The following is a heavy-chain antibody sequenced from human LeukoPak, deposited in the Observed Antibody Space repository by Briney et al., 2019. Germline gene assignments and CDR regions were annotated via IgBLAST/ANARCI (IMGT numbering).Heavy chain of an antibody. D-gene: IGHD1-26*01. CDR1: GFTFSSYA. CDR2: ISGSGGST. Sequence: PGGSLRLSCAASGFTFSSYAMSWVRQAPGKGLEWVSAISGSGGSTYYADPVKGRFTISRDNSKNTLYLQMNSLRAEDTAVYYCAKDTKKWELPFYYFDYWGQGTLVTVSS. V-gene: IGHV3-23*01. J-gene: IGHJ4*02. CDR3: AKDTKKWELPFYYFDY.